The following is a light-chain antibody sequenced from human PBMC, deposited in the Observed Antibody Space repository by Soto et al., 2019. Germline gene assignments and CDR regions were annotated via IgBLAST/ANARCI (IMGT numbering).Light chain of an antibody. V-gene: IGKV3-20*01. CDR2: GVS. CDR3: QQFGSSPRT. J-gene: IGKJ2*01. Sequence: EIVLTQSPGTLSLSPGERATLSCRASQTVSGSYLAWYQQKSGQAPRLLIYGVSNRATGIPDRFSGSGSGTDFTLTIRRLEPEDFAVYYCQQFGSSPRTFGQGTKLEIK. CDR1: QTVSGSY.